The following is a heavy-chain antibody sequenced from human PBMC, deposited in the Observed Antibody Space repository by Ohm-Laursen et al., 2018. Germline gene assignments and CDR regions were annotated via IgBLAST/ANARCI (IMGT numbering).Heavy chain of an antibody. V-gene: IGHV4-59*12. Sequence: SETLSLTCTVSGGSISSYYWSWIRQHPGKGLEWIGYIYYSGSTYYNPSLKSRVTISVDTSKNQFSLKLTSVTAADTAVYFCARVGGIPLGAFDIWGQGTMVTVSS. CDR1: GGSISSYY. CDR2: IYYSGST. CDR3: ARVGGIPLGAFDI. D-gene: IGHD3-10*01. J-gene: IGHJ3*02.